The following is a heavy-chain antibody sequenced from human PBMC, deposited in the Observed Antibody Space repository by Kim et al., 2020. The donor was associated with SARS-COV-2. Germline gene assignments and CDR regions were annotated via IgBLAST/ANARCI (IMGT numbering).Heavy chain of an antibody. CDR2: IYYSGST. V-gene: IGHV4-39*07. CDR1: GGSISSSSYY. J-gene: IGHJ4*02. Sequence: SETLSLTCTVSGGSISSSSYYWGWIRQPPGKGLEWIGSIYYSGSTYYNPSLKSRVTISVDTSKNQFSLKLSSVTAADTAVYYCARGRPNLEWLLLDYFDYWGQGTLVTVSS. CDR3: ARGRPNLEWLLLDYFDY. D-gene: IGHD3-3*01.